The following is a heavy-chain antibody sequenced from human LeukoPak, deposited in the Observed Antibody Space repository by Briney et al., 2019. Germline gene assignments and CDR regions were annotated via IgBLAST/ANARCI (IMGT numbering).Heavy chain of an antibody. J-gene: IGHJ6*03. CDR1: GGSISSYY. V-gene: IGHV4-4*09. CDR3: ARLGYYDSSGYYSYYHYYMDV. D-gene: IGHD3-22*01. CDR2: IYTSGST. Sequence: SETLSLTCTVSGGSISSYYWSWIRQPPGKGLEWIGYIYTSGSTNYNPSLKSRVTIPVDTSKNQFSLKLSSVTAADTAVYYCARLGYYDSSGYYSYYHYYMDVWGKGTTVAVSS.